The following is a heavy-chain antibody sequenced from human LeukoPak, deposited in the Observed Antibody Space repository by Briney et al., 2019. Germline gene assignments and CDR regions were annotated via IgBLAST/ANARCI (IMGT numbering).Heavy chain of an antibody. CDR3: AAEIYCGGDCYSSDAFDI. CDR2: INPNSGGT. D-gene: IGHD2-21*02. CDR1: GYTFTGYY. V-gene: IGHV1-2*06. J-gene: IGHJ3*02. Sequence: ASVKVSCKASGYTFTGYYMHWVRQAPGQGLEWMGRINPNSGGTNYAQKFQERVTITRDMSTSTAYMELSSLRSEDTAVYYCAAEIYCGGDCYSSDAFDIWGQGTMVTVSS.